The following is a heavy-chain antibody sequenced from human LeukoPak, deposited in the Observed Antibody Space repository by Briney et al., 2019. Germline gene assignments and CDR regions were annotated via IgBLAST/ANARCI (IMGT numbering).Heavy chain of an antibody. D-gene: IGHD3-22*01. CDR1: GFTFSSYA. J-gene: IGHJ5*02. CDR3: ARGGPYYYDTRGWFDP. Sequence: GGSLRLSCAASGFTFSSYAMHWVRQAPGKGLEWVAVISYDGSNKYYADSVKGRFTISRDNSKNTLYLQMNSLRAEDTAVYYCARGGPYYYDTRGWFDPWGQGTLVTVSS. V-gene: IGHV3-30-3*01. CDR2: ISYDGSNK.